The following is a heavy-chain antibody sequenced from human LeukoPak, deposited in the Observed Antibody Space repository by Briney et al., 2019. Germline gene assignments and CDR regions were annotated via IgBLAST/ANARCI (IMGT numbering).Heavy chain of an antibody. D-gene: IGHD6-19*01. CDR1: GFSFSTYW. CDR2: IYHGDSDT. CDR3: ARNAGSLRVVAGLDY. J-gene: IGHJ4*02. V-gene: IGHV5-51*01. Sequence: GESLNISCKGSGFSFSTYWTVWVRQMPVKGLEWMGSIYHGDSDTRYSPSFQGQVTISADKSISTAYLQWSSLKTSDTAMDYCARNAGSLRVVAGLDYWGQGTLVTVSS.